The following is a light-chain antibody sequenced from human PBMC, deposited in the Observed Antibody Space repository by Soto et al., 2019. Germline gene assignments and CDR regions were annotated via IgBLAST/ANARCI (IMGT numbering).Light chain of an antibody. V-gene: IGLV2-14*01. J-gene: IGLJ2*01. Sequence: QSALTQPASVSGSPGQSITISCTGTSSHVGGYNYVSWYQQHPGKAPKLMIYDVSNRPSGVSNRFSGSKSGNTASLTSSGLQAEDEADYYCSSYTSSSTLGVFGGGTKLTVL. CDR2: DVS. CDR1: SSHVGGYNY. CDR3: SSYTSSSTLGV.